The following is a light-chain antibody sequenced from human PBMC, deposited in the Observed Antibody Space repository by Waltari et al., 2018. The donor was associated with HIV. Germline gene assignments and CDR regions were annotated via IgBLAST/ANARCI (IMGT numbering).Light chain of an antibody. CDR1: SSDVGGYDY. CDR2: GVS. J-gene: IGLJ1*01. V-gene: IGLV2-14*03. Sequence: QSALPQPASVSGSPGQSITISCTGTSSDVGGYDYLSWYQQHPGQAPKLIIYGVSNRPLGVSNRVSGSKSGNTASLTISGLQAEDEADYYCNSFTSSNTQVFGTGTKVTVL. CDR3: NSFTSSNTQV.